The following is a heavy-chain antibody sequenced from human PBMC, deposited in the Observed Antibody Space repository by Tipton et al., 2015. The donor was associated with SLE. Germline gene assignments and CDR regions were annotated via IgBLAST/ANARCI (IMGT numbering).Heavy chain of an antibody. Sequence: SLRLSCVVSGFTFSTYSMNWVRQAPGKGLEWVSSISRRSSYKYYADSVKGRFTISRDNAKNSLYLQMNSLRAEDTAVYYCARGGGGSYLLDYWGQGTLVTVPS. CDR3: ARGGGGSYLLDY. V-gene: IGHV3-21*03. CDR2: ISRRSSYK. CDR1: GFTFSTYS. J-gene: IGHJ4*02. D-gene: IGHD1-26*01.